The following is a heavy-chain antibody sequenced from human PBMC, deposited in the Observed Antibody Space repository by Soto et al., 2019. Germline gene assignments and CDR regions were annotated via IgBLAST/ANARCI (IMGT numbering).Heavy chain of an antibody. Sequence: QVQLVQSGAEVKKPGSSVKVSCKASGGTFSRYTFTWVRQAPGQGLEWMGRIIPIVDIPNYAQKFQGRVTTTAYKCTSTAYMELSRLTSVDTEVYYGACHFTGVLGLGTSPPGGDNFGWDVW. CDR3: ACHFTGVLGLGTSPPGGDNFGWDV. J-gene: IGHJ6*01. CDR2: IIPIVDIP. D-gene: IGHD2-8*02. V-gene: IGHV1-69*02. CDR1: GGTFSRYT.